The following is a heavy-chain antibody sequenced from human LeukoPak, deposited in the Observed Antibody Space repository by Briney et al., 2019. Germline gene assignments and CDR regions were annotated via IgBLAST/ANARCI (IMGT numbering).Heavy chain of an antibody. J-gene: IGHJ4*02. CDR1: GFTFSSYW. D-gene: IGHD5-12*01. CDR2: ISGSGGST. Sequence: GGSLRLSCAASGFTFSSYWMSWVRQAPGKGLQWVSFISGSGGSTYYADSVKGRFTISRDNAKNTLYLQMNSLRAEDTAVYYCARSWDIVGTRGYFDYWGQGTLVTVSS. V-gene: IGHV3-23*01. CDR3: ARSWDIVGTRGYFDY.